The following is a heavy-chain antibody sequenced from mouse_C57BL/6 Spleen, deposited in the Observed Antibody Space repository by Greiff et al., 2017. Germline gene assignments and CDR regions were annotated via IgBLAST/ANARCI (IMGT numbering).Heavy chain of an antibody. D-gene: IGHD1-1*01. CDR1: GYTFTSYW. V-gene: IGHV1-61*01. J-gene: IGHJ4*01. CDR2: IYPSDSAT. Sequence: VQLQQPGAELVRPGSSVKLSCKASGYTFTSYWMDWVKQRPGQGLEWIGNIYPSDSATHYNQKFKDKATLTVDKSSSTAYMQLSSLSSEDSAVYYCASAGFTWVIAHYCAMDYWGQGTSVTVSS. CDR3: ASAGFTWVIAHYCAMDY.